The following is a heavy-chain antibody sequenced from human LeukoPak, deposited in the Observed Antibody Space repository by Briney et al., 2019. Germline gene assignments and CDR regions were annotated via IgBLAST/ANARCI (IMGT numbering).Heavy chain of an antibody. D-gene: IGHD2-21*01. V-gene: IGHV1-2*02. CDR3: ARGAYCGGDCYSDY. Sequence: ASVKVSCKASGYTFTGYYMHWVRQAPGQGLERMGWINPNSGGTNYAQKFQGRVTMTRDTSTSTAYMELSRLRSDDTAVYYCARGAYCGGDCYSDYWGQGTLVTVSS. CDR2: INPNSGGT. J-gene: IGHJ4*02. CDR1: GYTFTGYY.